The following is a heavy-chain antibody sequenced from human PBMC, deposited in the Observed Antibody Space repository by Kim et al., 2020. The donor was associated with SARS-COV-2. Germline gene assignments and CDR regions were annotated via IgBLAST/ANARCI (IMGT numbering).Heavy chain of an antibody. CDR3: ASLIAARHYYMDV. V-gene: IGHV3-21*01. CDR2: ISSSSSYI. J-gene: IGHJ6*03. Sequence: GGSLRLSCAASGFTFSSYSMNWVRQAPGKGLEWVSSISSSSSYIYYADSVKGRFTISRDNAKNSLYLQMNSLRAEDTAVYYCASLIAARHYYMDVWGKGTTVTVSS. D-gene: IGHD6-6*01. CDR1: GFTFSSYS.